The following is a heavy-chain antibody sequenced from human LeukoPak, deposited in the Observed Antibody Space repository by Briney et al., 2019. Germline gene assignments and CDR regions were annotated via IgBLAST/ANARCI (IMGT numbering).Heavy chain of an antibody. V-gene: IGHV1-8*01. CDR3: ARVYSSSSDQYFQH. D-gene: IGHD6-6*01. CDR1: GYTFTSYD. Sequence: ASVKVSCKASGYTFTSYDINWVRQAPGQGLEWMGWMNPNSGNTSYAQKFQGRVTMTRNTSISTAYMELSSLRSEDTAVYYCARVYSSSSDQYFQHWGQGTLVTVSS. CDR2: MNPNSGNT. J-gene: IGHJ1*01.